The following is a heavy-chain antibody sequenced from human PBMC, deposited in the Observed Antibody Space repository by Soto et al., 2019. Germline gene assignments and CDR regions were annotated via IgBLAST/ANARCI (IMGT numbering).Heavy chain of an antibody. D-gene: IGHD2-2*01. CDR3: ARDCSSTSCYYYYGMDV. V-gene: IGHV3-7*01. CDR2: IKQDGSEK. Sequence: GGSLRLSCAASGFTFSSYWMSWVRQAPGKGLEWVANIKQDGSEKYYVDSVKGRFTISRDNAKNSLYLQMNSLRAEDTAVYYCARDCSSTSCYYYYGMDVGGRGTAVTVSS. CDR1: GFTFSSYW. J-gene: IGHJ6*02.